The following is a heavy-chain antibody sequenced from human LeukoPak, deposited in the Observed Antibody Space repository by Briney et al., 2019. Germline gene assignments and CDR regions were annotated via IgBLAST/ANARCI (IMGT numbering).Heavy chain of an antibody. J-gene: IGHJ4*02. CDR2: IKQDGNKI. CDR1: GFTVSSNY. Sequence: GGSLRLSCAASGFTVSSNYMSWVRQAPGKGLEWVANIKQDGNKIYYEDSVKGRFTISRDNAKNSLYLLMNSLRAEDTAVYYCARAPYSGSYEGFDYWGQGTLVTVSS. D-gene: IGHD1-26*01. CDR3: ARAPYSGSYEGFDY. V-gene: IGHV3-7*01.